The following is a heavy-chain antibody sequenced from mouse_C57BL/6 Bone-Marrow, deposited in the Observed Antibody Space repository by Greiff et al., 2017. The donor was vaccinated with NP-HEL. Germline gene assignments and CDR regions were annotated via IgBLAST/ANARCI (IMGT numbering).Heavy chain of an antibody. Sequence: VKLQQPGAELVRPGTSVKLSCKASGYTFTSYWMHWVKQRPGQGLEWIGVIDPSDSYTNYNQKLKGKATLTVDTSSSTAYMQLSSLTSEDSAVYYCARRGDYYDYPYYAMDYWGKGTSVTVSS. CDR3: ARRGDYYDYPYYAMDY. CDR1: GYTFTSYW. CDR2: IDPSDSYT. V-gene: IGHV1-59*01. J-gene: IGHJ4*01. D-gene: IGHD2-4*01.